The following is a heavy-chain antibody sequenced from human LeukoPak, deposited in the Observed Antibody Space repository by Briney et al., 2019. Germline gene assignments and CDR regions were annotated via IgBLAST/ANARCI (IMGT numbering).Heavy chain of an antibody. D-gene: IGHD3-10*01. CDR1: GFPFSYYG. V-gene: IGHV3-30*02. J-gene: IGHJ5*02. CDR2: IRYDGNDK. Sequence: PGGSLRPSCAASGFPFSYYGMHWVRQAPGKGLEWVAFIRYDGNDKFYADSVKGRFAISKDTSRNTLYLQMNSLRAEDTAVYYCAKDLMRDRWFGESWGQGTLVTVSS. CDR3: AKDLMRDRWFGES.